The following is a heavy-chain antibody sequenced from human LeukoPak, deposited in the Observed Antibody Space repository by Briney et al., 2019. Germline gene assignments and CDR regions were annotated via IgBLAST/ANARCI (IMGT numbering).Heavy chain of an antibody. V-gene: IGHV4-4*07. D-gene: IGHD3-10*01. CDR3: ARHFRAQNYGSGSWSRWFDP. CDR1: GGSISSYY. J-gene: IGHJ5*02. Sequence: SETLSLTCTVSGGSISSYYWSWIRQPAGKGLEWIGRIYTSGSTNYNPSLKSRVTMSVDTSKNQFSLKLSSVTAADTAVYYCARHFRAQNYGSGSWSRWFDPWGQGTLVTVSS. CDR2: IYTSGST.